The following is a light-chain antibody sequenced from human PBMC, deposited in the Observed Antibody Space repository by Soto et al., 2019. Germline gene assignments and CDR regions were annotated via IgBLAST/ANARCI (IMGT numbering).Light chain of an antibody. V-gene: IGKV3-15*01. J-gene: IGKJ1*01. CDR1: QSVSSN. Sequence: EIVMTQSPATLSVSPGERATLSCRASQSVSSNLAWYQQKPGQAPRLLIYGASTRATGIPARFSGSGSGTEFILTIRSLESEDFAVYYCQQYNIWPQSTFGQGTKVEIK. CDR3: QQYNIWPQST. CDR2: GAS.